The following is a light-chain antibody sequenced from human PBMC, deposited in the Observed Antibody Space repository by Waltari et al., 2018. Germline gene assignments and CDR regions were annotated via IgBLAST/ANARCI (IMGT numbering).Light chain of an antibody. CDR2: DVS. V-gene: IGLV2-14*01. Sequence: QSALTQPASVSGSPGQSITISCTGTSSDVGGSNYVSWYQQHPGKAPKLMIYDVSKRPSGVSNRFSGSKSGNTASLTISGLQAEDEADYYCSSYTSSSTVYVFGTGTKVTVL. CDR3: SSYTSSSTVYV. J-gene: IGLJ1*01. CDR1: SSDVGGSNY.